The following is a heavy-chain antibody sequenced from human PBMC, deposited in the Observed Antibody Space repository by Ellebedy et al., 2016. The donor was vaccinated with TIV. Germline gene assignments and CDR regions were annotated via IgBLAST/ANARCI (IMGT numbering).Heavy chain of an antibody. CDR2: IYPGDSDT. V-gene: IGHV5-51*01. J-gene: IGHJ4*02. CDR1: GYSFTSYW. D-gene: IGHD3-22*01. Sequence: KVSCKGSGYSFTSYWIGWVRQMPGKGLEWMGIIYPGDSDTRYSPSFQGQVTISADKSISTAYLQWSSLKASDTAMYYCARWGLWYYDSSGFIDYWGQGTLVTVSS. CDR3: ARWGLWYYDSSGFIDY.